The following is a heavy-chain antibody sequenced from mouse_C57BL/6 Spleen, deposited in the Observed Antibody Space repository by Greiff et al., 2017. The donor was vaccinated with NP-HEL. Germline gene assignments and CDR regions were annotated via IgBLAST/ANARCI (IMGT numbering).Heavy chain of an antibody. Sequence: EVKLMESGGGLVQPGGSLKLSCAASGFTFSDYYMYWVRQTPEKRLEWVAYISNGGGSTYYPDTVKGRFTISRDNAKNTLYLQMSRLKSEDTAMYYCAREDDGYFAYWGQGTLVTVSA. V-gene: IGHV5-12*01. CDR3: AREDDGYFAY. J-gene: IGHJ3*01. CDR1: GFTFSDYY. CDR2: ISNGGGST. D-gene: IGHD2-3*01.